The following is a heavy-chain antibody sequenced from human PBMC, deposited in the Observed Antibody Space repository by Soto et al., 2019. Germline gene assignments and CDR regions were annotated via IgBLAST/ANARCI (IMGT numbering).Heavy chain of an antibody. CDR1: GGSFSGYY. CDR3: ARSGRQQLVRRNWFDP. V-gene: IGHV4-34*01. D-gene: IGHD6-13*01. Sequence: QVQLQQWGAGLLKPSETLSLTCAVYGGSFSGYYWSXIRQXPGXGLEWIGESNHSGSTNYNPSLKSRVTISVDTSKNEFSLKLSSVTAADTAVYYCARSGRQQLVRRNWFDPWGRGTLVTVSS. J-gene: IGHJ5*02. CDR2: SNHSGST.